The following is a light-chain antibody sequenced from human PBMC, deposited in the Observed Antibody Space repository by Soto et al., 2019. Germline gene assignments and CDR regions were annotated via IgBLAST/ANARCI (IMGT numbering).Light chain of an antibody. Sequence: EIVLTQSPGTLSLSPGERATLSCRASQSVSSSYLAWYQQKPGQAPRLLIYGASSRATGIPDRFSGSGSGTDFTLTISRLEPADFAVYYCQQYDSSPWTSGQGTRVEIK. J-gene: IGKJ1*01. CDR2: GAS. CDR3: QQYDSSPWT. CDR1: QSVSSSY. V-gene: IGKV3-20*01.